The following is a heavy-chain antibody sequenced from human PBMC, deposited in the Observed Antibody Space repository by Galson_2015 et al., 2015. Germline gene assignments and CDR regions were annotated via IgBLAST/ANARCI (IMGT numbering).Heavy chain of an antibody. CDR3: GRDLTGASDY. Sequence: SLRLSCAASGFTFSTYWMHWVRHAPGKGLVWVSHINNDATTTHYADSVKGRFTISRDNAKNTLYLQMNSLRAEDTAVYYCGRDLTGASDYWGQGTLVTVSS. CDR1: GFTFSTYW. V-gene: IGHV3-74*01. J-gene: IGHJ4*02. CDR2: INNDATTT. D-gene: IGHD3-9*01.